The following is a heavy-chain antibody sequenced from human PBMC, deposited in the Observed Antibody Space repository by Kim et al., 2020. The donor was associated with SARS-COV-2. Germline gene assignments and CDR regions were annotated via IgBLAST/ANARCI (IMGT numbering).Heavy chain of an antibody. J-gene: IGHJ4*02. V-gene: IGHV3-23*01. D-gene: IGHD3-22*01. CDR1: GFTFSSYA. Sequence: GGSLRLSCAASGFTFSSYAMSWVRQAQGKGLEWVSAISGSGGSTYYADSVKGRFIISRDNSKNTLYLQMNSLRAEDTAVYYCANESPYYYDSSGYHNWGQGTLVTVSS. CDR2: ISGSGGST. CDR3: ANESPYYYDSSGYHN.